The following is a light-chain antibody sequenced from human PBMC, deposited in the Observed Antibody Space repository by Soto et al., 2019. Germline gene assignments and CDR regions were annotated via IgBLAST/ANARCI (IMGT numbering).Light chain of an antibody. V-gene: IGLV2-11*01. CDR1: SNDVGGYHY. CDR3: CSYAGSYIYV. CDR2: DVS. J-gene: IGLJ1*01. Sequence: QSVLTQPRSVSGSPGQSVTISCTGTSNDVGGYHYVSWYQQHPGKALKVLTYDVSKRPSGVPDRFSGSKSGNTASLTISGLQADDEADYYCCSYAGSYIYVFGTESKVTVL.